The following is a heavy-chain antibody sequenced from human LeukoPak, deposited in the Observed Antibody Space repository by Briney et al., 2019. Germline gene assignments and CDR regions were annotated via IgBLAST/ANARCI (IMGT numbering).Heavy chain of an antibody. J-gene: IGHJ4*02. CDR1: GGSISSGGYY. CDR2: IYYSGST. CDR3: ARGYPGITIFGVVITTHFDY. V-gene: IGHV4-31*03. D-gene: IGHD3-3*01. Sequence: KSSQTLSLTCTVSGGSISSGGYYWSWIRQHPGKGLEWIGYIYYSGSTYYNPSLKSRVTISVDTSKNQFSLKLSSVTAADTAVYYYARGYPGITIFGVVITTHFDYWGQGTLVTVSS.